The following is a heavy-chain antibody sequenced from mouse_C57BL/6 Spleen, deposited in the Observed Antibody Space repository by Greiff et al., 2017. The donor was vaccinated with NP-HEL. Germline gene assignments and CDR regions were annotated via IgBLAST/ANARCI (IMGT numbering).Heavy chain of an antibody. CDR2: IDPSDSYT. CDR1: GYTFTSYW. Sequence: VQLQESGAELVMPGASVKLSCKASGYTFTSYWMHWVKQRPGQGLEWIGEIDPSDSYTNYNQKFKGKSTLTVDKSSSTAYMQLSSLTSEDSAVYYCASLGTTVDYWGQGTTLTVSS. V-gene: IGHV1-69*01. D-gene: IGHD1-1*01. J-gene: IGHJ2*01. CDR3: ASLGTTVDY.